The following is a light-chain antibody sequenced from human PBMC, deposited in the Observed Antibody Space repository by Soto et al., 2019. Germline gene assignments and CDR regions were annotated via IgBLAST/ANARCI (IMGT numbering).Light chain of an antibody. CDR2: GAS. CDR1: QLFSSN. V-gene: IGKV3-20*01. Sequence: EIVMTQSPATLSVSPGESVTLSCRASQLFSSNLAWYQRRPGQAPRLLIYGASSRATGIPDRFSGSGSGTDFTLTISRLEPEDFAVYYCQQYGSSLLWTFGQGTKVDIK. J-gene: IGKJ1*01. CDR3: QQYGSSLLWT.